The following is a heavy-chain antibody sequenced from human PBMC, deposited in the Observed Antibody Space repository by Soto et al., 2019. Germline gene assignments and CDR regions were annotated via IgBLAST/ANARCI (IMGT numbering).Heavy chain of an antibody. CDR3: ARDHPHSYGVYYFDY. CDR1: GGSISNYY. J-gene: IGHJ4*02. CDR2: IYSSGST. Sequence: KSSETLSLTCTVSGGSISNYYWNWIRQSPGKGLEWIGYIYSSGSTHYNPSLQNRVTISIDTSKNQVSLKVNSVTAADTAVYYCARDHPHSYGVYYFDYWGQGTPVTVSS. D-gene: IGHD5-18*01. V-gene: IGHV4-59*01.